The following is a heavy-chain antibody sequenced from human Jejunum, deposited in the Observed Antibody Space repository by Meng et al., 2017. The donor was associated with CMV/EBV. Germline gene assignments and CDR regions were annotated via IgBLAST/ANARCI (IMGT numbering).Heavy chain of an antibody. V-gene: IGHV1-18*01. D-gene: IGHD6-19*01. CDR2: ISCYNGDT. CDR1: GYTFTHHG. CDR3: ARDPSNTSGRYAYFDY. J-gene: IGHJ4*02. Sequence: QLQLVQSGAEGKKPGAPARVFSKATGYTFTHHGISWIRQAPGQGLEWMGWISCYNGDTNYAQKLQGRVTMTTDTSTNTAYMDLRGLRSDDTAVYYCARDPSNTSGRYAYFDYWGQGTLVTVSA.